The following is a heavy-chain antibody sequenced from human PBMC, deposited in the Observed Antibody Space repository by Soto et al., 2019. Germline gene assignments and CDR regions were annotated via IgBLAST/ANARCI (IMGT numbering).Heavy chain of an antibody. CDR3: ARGAINYYYVDV. CDR2: IKRDGSTT. Sequence: EVQLVESGGGLLQPGGSLRLSCAASGFTFSDYWMHWVRQAPGKGLEWGSRIKRDGSTTNYADCVKGRFTISRDNAKNTLYLETNSLRVEDTADYYCARGAINYYYVDVWGKGATVTVSS. J-gene: IGHJ6*03. V-gene: IGHV3-74*01. CDR1: GFTFSDYW.